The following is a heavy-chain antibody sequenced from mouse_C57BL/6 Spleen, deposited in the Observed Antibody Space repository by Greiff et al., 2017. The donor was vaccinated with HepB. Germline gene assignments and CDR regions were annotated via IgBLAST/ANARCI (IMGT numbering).Heavy chain of an antibody. Sequence: VHVKQSGPELVKPGASVKIPCKASGYTFTDYNMDWVKQSHGKSLEWIGDINPNNGGTIYNQKFKGKATLTVDKSSSTAYMELRSLTSEDTAVYYCARCLYYYGSSYGDYAMDYWGQGTSVTVSS. CDR2: INPNNGGT. V-gene: IGHV1-18*01. J-gene: IGHJ4*01. CDR3: ARCLYYYGSSYGDYAMDY. CDR1: GYTFTDYN. D-gene: IGHD1-1*01.